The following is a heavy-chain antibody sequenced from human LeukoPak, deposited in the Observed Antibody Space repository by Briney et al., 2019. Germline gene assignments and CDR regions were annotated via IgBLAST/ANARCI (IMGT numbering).Heavy chain of an antibody. V-gene: IGHV4-30-4*01. CDR1: GGSFSSDDSY. J-gene: IGHJ2*01. D-gene: IGHD2-15*01. CDR3: ARNVGYCGGGSRYSSWYFDL. CDR2: IYYSGST. Sequence: SETLSLTCTVSGGSFSSDDSYWSWIRQPPGKGLEWIGYIYYSGSTYYNPSLNSRLTISLDTSKNQFSLKLSSVTAADTAVYYCARNVGYCGGGSRYSSWYFDLWGRGTLVTVSS.